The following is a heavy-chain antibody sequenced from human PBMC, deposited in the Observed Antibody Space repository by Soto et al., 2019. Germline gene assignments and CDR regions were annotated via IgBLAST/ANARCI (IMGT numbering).Heavy chain of an antibody. V-gene: IGHV3-7*01. J-gene: IGHJ4*02. D-gene: IGHD3-3*01. CDR3: ERAAVRDAYIGD. Sequence: EVQLVESGGGLVQPGGSLRLSCAASGFTFTSYWMSWVRQAPGKGLEWVANIKQDGSAKNYVDSVKGRFTILRDNAKNSLYLQMNSLRAEDTAVYYCERAAVRDAYIGDWGQGTLVTVSS. CDR1: GFTFTSYW. CDR2: IKQDGSAK.